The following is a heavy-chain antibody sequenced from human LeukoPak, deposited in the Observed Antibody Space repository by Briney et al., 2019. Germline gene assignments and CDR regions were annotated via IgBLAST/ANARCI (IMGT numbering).Heavy chain of an antibody. CDR1: GFTFSSYA. D-gene: IGHD3-10*01. J-gene: IGHJ4*02. CDR3: ASGFGELFFGY. CDR2: ISGSGDTT. Sequence: GGSLRLSCAASGFTFSSYAMTWVRQAPGKGLEWVSGISGSGDTTYYADSVKGRFTISRDNSKNTLYLQMNSLRVEDTAFYYCASGFGELFFGYWGQGTLVTVSS. V-gene: IGHV3-23*01.